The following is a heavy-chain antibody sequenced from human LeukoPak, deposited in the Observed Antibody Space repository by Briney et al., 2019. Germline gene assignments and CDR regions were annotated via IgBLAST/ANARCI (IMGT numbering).Heavy chain of an antibody. CDR2: IHYSGST. CDR1: GGSISGYY. Sequence: SETLSLTCTVAGGSISGYYWSWIRQAPGKGLEWIGYIHYSGSTNYNPSLKSRVTISVDTSKNQFSLKVSSVTAADTAVYYCARYYCGGDCYGFDYWGQGTLVTVSS. D-gene: IGHD2-21*02. V-gene: IGHV4-59*01. CDR3: ARYYCGGDCYGFDY. J-gene: IGHJ4*02.